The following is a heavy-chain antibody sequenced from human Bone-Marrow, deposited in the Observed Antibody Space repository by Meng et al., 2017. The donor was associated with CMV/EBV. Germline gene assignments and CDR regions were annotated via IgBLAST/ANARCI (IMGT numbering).Heavy chain of an antibody. J-gene: IGHJ5*02. Sequence: SVKVSCKAAGYTFTGHYLHWVRQAPGQGLEWMGGIIPIFGTANYAQKFQGRVTITTDESTSTAYMELSSLRSEDTAVYYCARSGIAARYNWFDPWGQGTLVTVSS. CDR2: IIPIFGTA. V-gene: IGHV1-69*05. CDR3: ARSGIAARYNWFDP. CDR1: GYTFTGHY. D-gene: IGHD6-6*01.